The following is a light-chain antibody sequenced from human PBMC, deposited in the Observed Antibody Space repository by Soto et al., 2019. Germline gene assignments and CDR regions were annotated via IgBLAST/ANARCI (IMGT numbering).Light chain of an antibody. J-gene: IGKJ1*01. CDR1: RGVSANY. Sequence: IVLTQSPATLSSFPGDSVTLSCRSSRGVSANYLAWYQQKPGQAPTLLIYGASIRAAGIPDRFSGSGSGTDFTLTIRRLEPDDFAVYYCQQYGSSPRTFGQGTKVDIK. V-gene: IGKV3-20*01. CDR2: GAS. CDR3: QQYGSSPRT.